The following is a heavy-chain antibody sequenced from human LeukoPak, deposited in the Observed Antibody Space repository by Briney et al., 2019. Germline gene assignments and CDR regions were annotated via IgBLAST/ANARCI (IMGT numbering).Heavy chain of an antibody. CDR2: INPTSGVT. CDR3: AREFRTTTWSFDAFDL. Sequence: ASVKVSCKASGYTFTDYYMHWVRQAPGQGLDWVGWINPTSGVTNYAQKFQGRVTMTRDTSNNTSYMELSRLRSDDTAVYYCAREFRTTTWSFDAFDLWGQGTMVTVSS. J-gene: IGHJ3*01. D-gene: IGHD1/OR15-1a*01. CDR1: GYTFTDYY. V-gene: IGHV1-2*02.